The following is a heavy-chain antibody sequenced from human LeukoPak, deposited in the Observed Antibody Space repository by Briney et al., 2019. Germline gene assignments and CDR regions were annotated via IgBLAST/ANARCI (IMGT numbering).Heavy chain of an antibody. CDR2: IIPIFGTA. Sequence: SVKVSCKASGGTFSSYAISWVRQAPGQGLEWMGGIIPIFGTANYAQKFQGRVTITADESTSTAYMELSSLRSEDTAVYYCARGRYYYDSSGYYPEEYYYYYGMDVWGQGTTVTVSS. CDR3: ARGRYYYDSSGYYPEEYYYYYGMDV. D-gene: IGHD3-22*01. J-gene: IGHJ6*02. CDR1: GGTFSSYA. V-gene: IGHV1-69*13.